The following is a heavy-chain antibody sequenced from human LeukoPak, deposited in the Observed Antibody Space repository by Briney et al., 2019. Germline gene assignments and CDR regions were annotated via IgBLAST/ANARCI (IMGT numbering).Heavy chain of an antibody. V-gene: IGHV3-30*03. CDR1: GFTFSSYG. Sequence: RGSPRLSCAASGFTFSSYGLHWVRQAPGKGLEWVAVISYDGSNKHYADSVKGRFTVSRDNSKNTLYLQMNSLRAEDTAVYYCAGETVTIRGTDGFDIWGQGTMVTVFS. D-gene: IGHD4-17*01. J-gene: IGHJ3*02. CDR2: ISYDGSNK. CDR3: AGETVTIRGTDGFDI.